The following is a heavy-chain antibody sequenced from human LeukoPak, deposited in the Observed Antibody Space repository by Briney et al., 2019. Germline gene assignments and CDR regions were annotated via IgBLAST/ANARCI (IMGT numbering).Heavy chain of an antibody. CDR3: AWILTAAGTRY. V-gene: IGHV3-23*01. CDR2: ISGGGVST. J-gene: IGHJ4*02. D-gene: IGHD6-13*01. Sequence: GGSLRLSCAASAFTFSNYAMSWVRQAPGKGLEGVSAISGGGVSTYYADSVRGRFTISRDNSKNTLYLQMNSLRAEDTAVYYCAWILTAAGTRYWGQGTLVTVSS. CDR1: AFTFSNYA.